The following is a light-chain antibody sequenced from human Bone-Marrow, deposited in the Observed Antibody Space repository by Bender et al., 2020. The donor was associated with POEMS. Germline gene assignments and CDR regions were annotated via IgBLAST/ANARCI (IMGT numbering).Light chain of an antibody. J-gene: IGLJ3*02. CDR1: SSNIGTTP. Sequence: QSVLTPPPSASGTPGQRVTISCSGSSSNIGTTPVNWYQQLPGTAPKLLIYINNQRPSGVPDRFSGSKSGTSASLAISGLQSEDEADYYCAAWEDSLNGWVFGGGTKLTVL. CDR3: AAWEDSLNGWV. V-gene: IGLV1-44*01. CDR2: INN.